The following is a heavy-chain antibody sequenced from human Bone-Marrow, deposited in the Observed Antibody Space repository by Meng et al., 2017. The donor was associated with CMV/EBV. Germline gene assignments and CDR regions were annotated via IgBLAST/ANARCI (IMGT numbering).Heavy chain of an antibody. CDR2: ISGSGGST. Sequence: GESLKISCAASGFTFSSYSMNWVHQAPGKGLEWVSAISGSGGSTYYADSVKGRFTISRDNAKNSLYLQMNSLRAEDTAVYYCARKRITIFGVVRGFDYWGQGTLVTVSS. CDR1: GFTFSSYS. V-gene: IGHV3-21*01. CDR3: ARKRITIFGVVRGFDY. D-gene: IGHD3-3*01. J-gene: IGHJ4*02.